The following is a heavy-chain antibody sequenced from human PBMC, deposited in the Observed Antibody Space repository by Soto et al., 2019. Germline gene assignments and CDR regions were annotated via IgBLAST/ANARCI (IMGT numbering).Heavy chain of an antibody. D-gene: IGHD4-17*01. CDR2: IIPIFGIT. CDR3: ARSSGYGDSSEGLDI. Sequence: QVQLVQSGAEVKKPGSSVRVSCKASGGTFNNCTISWVQQAPGQGLEWMGRIIPIFGITNYAQKFQGRVTITADKSTSTAYMELSSLRSEDTAVYYCARSSGYGDSSEGLDIWGQGTMVTVSS. V-gene: IGHV1-69*02. CDR1: GGTFNNCT. J-gene: IGHJ3*02.